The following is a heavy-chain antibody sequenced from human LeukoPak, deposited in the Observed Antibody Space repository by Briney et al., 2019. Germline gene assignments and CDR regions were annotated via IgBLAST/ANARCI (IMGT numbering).Heavy chain of an antibody. CDR1: GYAFINYG. J-gene: IGHJ4*02. CDR2: ISTLNGNT. Sequence: VASVKVSRKASGYAFINYGVGWLRLAPGQGLQWLGWISTLNGNTNYAQIVQDRVTMTTDTSTNTAYWELRSLRSDDTTVYYCARRHLIGNCYFDHWGQGTLVTVSS. V-gene: IGHV1-18*01. D-gene: IGHD1-7*01. CDR3: ARRHLIGNCYFDH.